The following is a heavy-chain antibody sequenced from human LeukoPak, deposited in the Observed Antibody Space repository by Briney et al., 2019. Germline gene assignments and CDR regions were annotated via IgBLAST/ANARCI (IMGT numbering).Heavy chain of an antibody. Sequence: GGSLRLSCAASGFTFSDYYMSWIRQAPGKGLVWVSRINSDGSSTSYADSVKGRFTISRDNAKNTLYLQMNSLRAEDTAVYYCASTMVRGVPWGQGTLVTVSS. CDR3: ASTMVRGVP. CDR1: GFTFSDYY. D-gene: IGHD3-10*01. CDR2: INSDGSST. J-gene: IGHJ5*02. V-gene: IGHV3-74*01.